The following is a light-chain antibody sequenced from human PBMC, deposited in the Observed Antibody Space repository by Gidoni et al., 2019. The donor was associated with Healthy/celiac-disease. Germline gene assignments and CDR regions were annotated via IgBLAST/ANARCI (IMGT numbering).Light chain of an antibody. CDR3: QQRSNWPSIT. V-gene: IGKV3-11*01. CDR2: DAS. CDR1: QSVSSY. J-gene: IGKJ5*01. Sequence: EIVLTQSPATLSLSPGERATLSCRASQSVSSYLAWYQQNPGQAPRLLIYDASTRATGLPARFSGSLSGTDFTLTISILEPEDFAVYYCQQRSNWPSITFGQGTRLEIK.